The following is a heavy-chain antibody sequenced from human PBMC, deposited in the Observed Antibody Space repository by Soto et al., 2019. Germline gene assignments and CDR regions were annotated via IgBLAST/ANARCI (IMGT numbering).Heavy chain of an antibody. CDR2: ISAYNGNT. J-gene: IGHJ4*02. CDR1: CYTFTSYG. D-gene: IGHD3-22*01. V-gene: IGHV1-18*01. Sequence: SVEGSFKDSCYTFTSYGISWVRQAPVQGLEWMGWISAYNGNTNYAQKLQGRVTMTTDTSTSTAYMELRRLRYDDTAVYYCASVAIPTYYYDSSGSCDYWGQGTLVTVYS. CDR3: ASVAIPTYYYDSSGSCDY.